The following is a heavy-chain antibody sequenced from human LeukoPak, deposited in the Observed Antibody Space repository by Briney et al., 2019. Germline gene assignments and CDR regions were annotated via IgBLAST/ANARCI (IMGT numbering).Heavy chain of an antibody. D-gene: IGHD6-19*01. Sequence: ASVKVSCKASNYTFTDYGINWVRQAPGRGLEWVGWISAFNDHTYYAQRFLGRITMTTDTSTNTAHMELRSLRTDDTAVYYCARALAVTGRGPRDFDFWGQGTLVTVSS. CDR1: NYTFTDYG. CDR2: ISAFNDHT. V-gene: IGHV1-18*01. J-gene: IGHJ4*02. CDR3: ARALAVTGRGPRDFDF.